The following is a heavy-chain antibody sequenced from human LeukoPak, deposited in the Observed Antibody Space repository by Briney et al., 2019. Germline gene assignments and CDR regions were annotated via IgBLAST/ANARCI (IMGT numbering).Heavy chain of an antibody. J-gene: IGHJ3*01. V-gene: IGHV3-23*01. D-gene: IGHD6-19*01. CDR2: ISGSGGST. Sequence: GGSLRLSCAASGFTFSSYAMSWVRQAPGKGLEWVSAISGSGGSTYYADSVKGRFTISRDNSKNTLYLQMNSLRAEDTAVYYCAKVRDTRDWYKDAFDVWGQGTRVTVSS. CDR3: AKVRDTRDWYKDAFDV. CDR1: GFTFSSYA.